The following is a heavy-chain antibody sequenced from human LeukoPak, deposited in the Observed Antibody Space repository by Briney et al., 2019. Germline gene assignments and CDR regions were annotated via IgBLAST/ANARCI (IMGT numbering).Heavy chain of an antibody. J-gene: IGHJ4*02. CDR3: AKGDGYNPIDY. D-gene: IGHD5-24*01. V-gene: IGHV3-30*02. Sequence: GGSLRLSCAASGFTFSSYGMHWVRQAPGKGLEWVAFIRYGGSNKYYADSVKGRFTISRDNSKNTLYLQMNSLRAEDTAVYYCAKGDGYNPIDYWGQGTLVTVSS. CDR2: IRYGGSNK. CDR1: GFTFSSYG.